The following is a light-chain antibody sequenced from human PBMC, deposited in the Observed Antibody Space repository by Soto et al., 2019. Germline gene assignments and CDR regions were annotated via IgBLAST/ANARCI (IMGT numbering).Light chain of an antibody. V-gene: IGKV3-15*01. CDR3: QQYNIWPPLT. J-gene: IGKJ4*01. CDR2: GAS. Sequence: EIVMTQSPASLSVSPGERVTLSCRASQTIDNRLAWYQQTPGQAPRLLIYGASTRATGVPARFSGSGSGTEFTLTISSLQSADFAVSYCQQYNIWPPLTFGGGTKVEIK. CDR1: QTIDNR.